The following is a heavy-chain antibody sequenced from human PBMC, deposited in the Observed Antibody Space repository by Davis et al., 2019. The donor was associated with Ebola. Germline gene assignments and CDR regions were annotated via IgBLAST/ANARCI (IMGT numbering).Heavy chain of an antibody. V-gene: IGHV4-59*01. Sequence: SETLSLTCTVSGGPISSYHWSWIRQLPGKGLEWIGYIYYSGSANYNPSLKSRVTISVDTSKNQFSLNLSTVTAADTAMYYCARGSFVVGAPHFDYWGQGTLVTVSS. CDR3: ARGSFVVGAPHFDY. D-gene: IGHD2-15*01. CDR2: IYYSGSA. CDR1: GGPISSYH. J-gene: IGHJ4*02.